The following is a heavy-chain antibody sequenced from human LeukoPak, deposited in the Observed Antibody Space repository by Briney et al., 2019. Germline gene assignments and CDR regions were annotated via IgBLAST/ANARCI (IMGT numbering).Heavy chain of an antibody. J-gene: IGHJ6*02. CDR3: ARLAEAAAGTYPYYYGMDV. V-gene: IGHV5-51*01. Sequence: GESLKISCKGSGYSFTSYWIGWVRQMPGKGLEWMGIIYPGDSDTRYSPSFQGQVTISADKSISTAYLQWSSLKASDTAMYYCARLAEAAAGTYPYYYGMDVWGQGTTVTVSS. D-gene: IGHD6-13*01. CDR1: GYSFTSYW. CDR2: IYPGDSDT.